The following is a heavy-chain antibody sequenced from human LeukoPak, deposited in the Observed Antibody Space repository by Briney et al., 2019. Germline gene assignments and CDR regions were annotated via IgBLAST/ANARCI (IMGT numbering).Heavy chain of an antibody. V-gene: IGHV1-46*01. Sequence: GASVKVSCKASGYTLASYYMHWVRQAPGQGLEWMGIINPSGGSTSYAQKFQGRVTMTRDTSTSTVYMELSSLRSEDTAVYYCARTIVGDDAFDIWGQGTMVTVSS. J-gene: IGHJ3*02. CDR2: INPSGGST. CDR1: GYTLASYY. CDR3: ARTIVGDDAFDI. D-gene: IGHD1-26*01.